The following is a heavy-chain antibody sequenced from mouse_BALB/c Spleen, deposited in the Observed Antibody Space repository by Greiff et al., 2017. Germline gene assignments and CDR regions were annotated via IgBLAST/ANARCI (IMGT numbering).Heavy chain of an antibody. CDR2: ISSGGSYT. CDR3: TRAYYGNSYAMDY. Sequence: EVKLVESGGGLVKPGGSLKLSCAASGFTFSSYTMSWVRQTPEKRLEWVATISSGGSYTYYPDSVKGRFTISRDNAKNTLYLQMSSLKSEDTAMYYCTRAYYGNSYAMDYWGQGTSVTVSS. D-gene: IGHD2-10*01. V-gene: IGHV5-6-4*01. J-gene: IGHJ4*01. CDR1: GFTFSSYT.